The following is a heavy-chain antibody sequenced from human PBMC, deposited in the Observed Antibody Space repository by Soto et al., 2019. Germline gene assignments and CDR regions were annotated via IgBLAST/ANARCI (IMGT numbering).Heavy chain of an antibody. D-gene: IGHD3-3*01. Sequence: GGSLRLSCAASGFTLSTYDMHWVRQATGKGLEWVAALSYAGDTYYPGSVKGRFTVSRESAKNSLYLQMNSLTVGDTAVYYCARDNYDFWSGRVADYYYGMDVWGQGTTVTVSS. CDR3: ARDNYDFWSGRVADYYYGMDV. V-gene: IGHV3-13*01. CDR2: LSYAGDT. J-gene: IGHJ6*02. CDR1: GFTLSTYD.